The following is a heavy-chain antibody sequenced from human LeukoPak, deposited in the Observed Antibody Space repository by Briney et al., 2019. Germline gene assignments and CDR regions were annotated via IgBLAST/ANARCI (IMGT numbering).Heavy chain of an antibody. V-gene: IGHV1-18*04. D-gene: IGHD3-10*01. Sequence: ASVKVSCKASGYTFTSYGISWVRQAPGQGLERMGWISAYNGNTNYAQKLQGRVTMTTDTSTSTAYMELRSLRSDDTAVYYCARNYYGSGNLYGMDVWGKGTTVTVSS. CDR3: ARNYYGSGNLYGMDV. CDR1: GYTFTSYG. J-gene: IGHJ6*04. CDR2: ISAYNGNT.